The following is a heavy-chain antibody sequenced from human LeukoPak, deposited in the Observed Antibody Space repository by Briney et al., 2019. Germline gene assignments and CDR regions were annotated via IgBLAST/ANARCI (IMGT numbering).Heavy chain of an antibody. CDR1: GFTFSNYW. CDR3: ASTLKRDY. J-gene: IGHJ4*02. Sequence: GGSLRLSCAASGFTFSNYWMSWVRQAPGKGLEWVANIKQDGSETYYGDSVKGRFTISRDNAKNALYLQMNSLRAEDTALYYCASTLKRDYWGQGTLVTVSS. D-gene: IGHD4/OR15-4a*01. V-gene: IGHV3-7*01. CDR2: IKQDGSET.